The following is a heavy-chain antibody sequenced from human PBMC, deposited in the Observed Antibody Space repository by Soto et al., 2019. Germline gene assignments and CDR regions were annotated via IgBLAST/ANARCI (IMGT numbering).Heavy chain of an antibody. D-gene: IGHD1-1*01. V-gene: IGHV3-30*18. CDR3: AKDLSGTDYYYYGMDV. CDR2: ISYDGSNK. Sequence: GGSLRLSCAASGFTFSSYGMHWVRQAPGKGLEWVAVISYDGSNKYYADSVKGRFTISRDNSKNTLYLQMNSLRAEDTAVYYCAKDLSGTDYYYYGMDVWSQGTTVTVSS. CDR1: GFTFSSYG. J-gene: IGHJ6*02.